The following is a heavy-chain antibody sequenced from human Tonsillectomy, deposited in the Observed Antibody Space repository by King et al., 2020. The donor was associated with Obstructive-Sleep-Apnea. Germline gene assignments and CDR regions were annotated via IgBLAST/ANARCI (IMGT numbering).Heavy chain of an antibody. J-gene: IGHJ4*02. CDR2: IYHSGST. CDR1: GYSISSGYS. V-gene: IGHV4-38-2*02. CDR3: ARDFVDYQDQD. D-gene: IGHD3/OR15-3a*01. Sequence: VQLQESGPGLVKPSETLSLTCTVSGYSISSGYSWGWIRQPPGKGLEWIGSIYHSGSTFYNPSRKSRVPISADTSKNQFSLMLSSVTAADTAVYYCARDFVDYQDQDWGQGTLVTVSS.